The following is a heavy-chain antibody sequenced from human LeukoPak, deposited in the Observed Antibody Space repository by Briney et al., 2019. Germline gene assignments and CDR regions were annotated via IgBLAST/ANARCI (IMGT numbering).Heavy chain of an antibody. J-gene: IGHJ4*02. V-gene: IGHV3-30*18. Sequence: GGSLRLSCAASGLTFSSYGMHWVRQAPGKGLEWVAIISYDGSSKYYGDSVKGRFTISRDNSKNTLYLQMNSLRPEDTAVYYCAKGTTVVTWLIDYWGQGTLVPVSS. CDR2: ISYDGSSK. D-gene: IGHD4-23*01. CDR1: GLTFSSYG. CDR3: AKGTTVVTWLIDY.